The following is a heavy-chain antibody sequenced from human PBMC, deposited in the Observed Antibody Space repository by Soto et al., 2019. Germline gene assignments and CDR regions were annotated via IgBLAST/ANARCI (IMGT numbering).Heavy chain of an antibody. CDR2: MNPNSGNT. J-gene: IGHJ5*02. CDR3: ARGPPGYDFWSGYYSFNWFDP. V-gene: IGHV1-8*01. CDR1: GYTFTSYD. Sequence: QVQLVQSGAEVKKPGASVKVSCKASGYTFTSYDINWVRQATGQGLEWMGWMNPNSGNTGYAQKFQGRVTMTRNTSISTAYMELSSLRSEDTAVYYCARGPPGYDFWSGYYSFNWFDPWGQGTLVTVSS. D-gene: IGHD3-3*01.